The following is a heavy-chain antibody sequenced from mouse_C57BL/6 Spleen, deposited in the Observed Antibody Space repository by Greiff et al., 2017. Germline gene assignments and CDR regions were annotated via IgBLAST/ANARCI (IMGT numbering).Heavy chain of an antibody. J-gene: IGHJ2*01. D-gene: IGHD1-1*01. V-gene: IGHV2-5*01. Sequence: VQLQQSGPGLVQPSQSLSITCTVSGFSLTSYGVHWVRQSPGKGLEWLGVIWRGGSTDYNAAFMSRLSITKDNSKSQVFFKMNSLQADDTAIYYCAKNYYGSSYQYYFDYWGQGTTLTVSS. CDR1: GFSLTSYG. CDR2: IWRGGST. CDR3: AKNYYGSSYQYYFDY.